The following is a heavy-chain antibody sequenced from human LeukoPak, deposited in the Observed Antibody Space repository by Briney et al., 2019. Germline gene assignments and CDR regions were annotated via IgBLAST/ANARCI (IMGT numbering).Heavy chain of an antibody. D-gene: IGHD1-26*01. J-gene: IGHJ4*02. CDR3: ARGELVGATNLRVY. CDR2: IYSGGDT. V-gene: IGHV3-53*01. CDR1: GFSVTVNY. Sequence: GGSLRLSCAASGFSVTVNYMSWVRQAPGKGLEWVSVIYSGGDTDYADSVKGRFTISRDNSKNTLYLQMSSLRAEDTAVYYSARGELVGATNLRVYWGQGTLVTVSS.